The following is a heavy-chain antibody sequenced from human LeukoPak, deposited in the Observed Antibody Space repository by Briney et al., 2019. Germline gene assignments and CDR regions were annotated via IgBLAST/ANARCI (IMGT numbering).Heavy chain of an antibody. V-gene: IGHV4-39*07. CDR1: GGSLSSSSYF. J-gene: IGHJ2*01. CDR2: IYYSGST. Sequence: LETLSLTCTVSGGSLSSSSYFWGWIGQPPGKGLERFGSIYYSGSTNYSPSLKSRVTISVDTSKNQFSLKLSSVTAADTAVYYCARGYSSSWYDTGYFDLWGRGTLVTVSS. D-gene: IGHD6-13*01. CDR3: ARGYSSSWYDTGYFDL.